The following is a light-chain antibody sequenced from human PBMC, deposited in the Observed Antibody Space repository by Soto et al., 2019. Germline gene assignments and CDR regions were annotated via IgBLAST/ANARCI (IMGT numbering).Light chain of an antibody. CDR2: STS. CDR3: LLYYGGAQLL. CDR1: AGSVTSAYY. Sequence: QAVVTQEPSLTVSPGGTVTLTCASSAGSVTSAYYTNWLQQKPGQAPRALIYSTSEKHSWTPARFSGSLLGGKAALTLSAAKPEDEADYYCLLYYGGAQLLFGGGTKLTVL. J-gene: IGLJ2*01. V-gene: IGLV7-43*01.